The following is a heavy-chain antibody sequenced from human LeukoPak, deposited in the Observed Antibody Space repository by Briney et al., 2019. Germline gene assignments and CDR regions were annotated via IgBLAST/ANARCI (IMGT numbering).Heavy chain of an antibody. J-gene: IGHJ4*02. CDR1: GFTFSSYG. CDR3: AKDNWLPSSPAVAGLGD. V-gene: IGHV3-30*18. Sequence: GGSLRLSCAASGFTFSSYGMHWVRQAPGKGLEWVAVISYDGSNKYYADSVKGRFTISRDNSKNTLYLQMNSLRAEDTAVYYCAKDNWLPSSPAVAGLGDWNQGTLVTVSS. D-gene: IGHD6-19*01. CDR2: ISYDGSNK.